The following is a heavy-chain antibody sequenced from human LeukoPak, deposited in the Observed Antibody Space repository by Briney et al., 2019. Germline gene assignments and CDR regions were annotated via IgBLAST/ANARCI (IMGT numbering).Heavy chain of an antibody. V-gene: IGHV4-30-4*01. D-gene: IGHD3-22*01. Sequence: SETLSLTCTVSGGSISSGDYYWSWIRQPPGKGLEWIGYIYYSGSTYYNPSLKSRVTISVDTSKNQFSLKLSSVTAADTAVYYCARFADSSGYYDYWGQGTLVTVSS. CDR3: ARFADSSGYYDY. CDR2: IYYSGST. J-gene: IGHJ4*02. CDR1: GGSISSGDYY.